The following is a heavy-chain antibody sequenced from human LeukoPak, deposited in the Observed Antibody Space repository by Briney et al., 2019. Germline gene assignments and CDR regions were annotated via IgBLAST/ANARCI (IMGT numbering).Heavy chain of an antibody. J-gene: IGHJ5*02. D-gene: IGHD4-17*01. Sequence: ASVKVSCKVSGYTLTELSMHWVRQAPGQGLEWMGWISAYNGNTNYAQKLQGRVTMTTDTSTSTAYMELRSLRSDDTAVYYCAREYGDYVVWGGNWFDPWGQGTLVTVSS. CDR1: GYTLTELS. CDR3: AREYGDYVVWGGNWFDP. CDR2: ISAYNGNT. V-gene: IGHV1-18*01.